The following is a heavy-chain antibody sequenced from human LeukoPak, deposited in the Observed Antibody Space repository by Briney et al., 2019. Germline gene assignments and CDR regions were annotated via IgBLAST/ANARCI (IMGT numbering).Heavy chain of an antibody. Sequence: ASVKVSCKASGYTFTSHDINWVRQAPGQGPEWMGWMNPKNGFTDYAQKFQGRVAMTRNTSISTVYMELNSLTSADTALYYCARGSHTSGWARDYNGLAVWGLGTTVTVS. CDR1: GYTFTSHD. CDR2: MNPKNGFT. CDR3: ARGSHTSGWARDYNGLAV. V-gene: IGHV1-8*02. D-gene: IGHD6-19*01. J-gene: IGHJ6*02.